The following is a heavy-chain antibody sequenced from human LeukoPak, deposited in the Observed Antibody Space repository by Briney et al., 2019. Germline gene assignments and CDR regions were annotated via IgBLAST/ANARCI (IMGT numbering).Heavy chain of an antibody. V-gene: IGHV3-23*01. CDR3: AKDLYCSSSSCYLDV. D-gene: IGHD2-2*01. Sequence: GGSLRLSCAASGFTFSSYAMSWVRQAPGKGLEWVSAISGSGGSTYYADSVKGRFTISRDNSKNTLYLQMNSLRAEDTAVYYCAKDLYCSSSSCYLDVWGKGTTVTVSS. J-gene: IGHJ6*03. CDR2: ISGSGGST. CDR1: GFTFSSYA.